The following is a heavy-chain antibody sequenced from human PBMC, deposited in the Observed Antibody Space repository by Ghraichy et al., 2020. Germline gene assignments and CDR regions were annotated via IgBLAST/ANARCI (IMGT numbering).Heavy chain of an antibody. J-gene: IGHJ5*02. CDR1: GGSVTSDSYY. Sequence: SETLSLTCTVSGGSVTSDSYYWNWIRQTPGKGLEWIGYIYYSGSTNYNPSLESRATISLDTSKNHFSLKLTSVTAADTAVYYCASAPLELLLFDNWGQGTIVTLSS. D-gene: IGHD3-3*01. CDR3: ASAPLELLLFDN. CDR2: IYYSGST. V-gene: IGHV4-61*03.